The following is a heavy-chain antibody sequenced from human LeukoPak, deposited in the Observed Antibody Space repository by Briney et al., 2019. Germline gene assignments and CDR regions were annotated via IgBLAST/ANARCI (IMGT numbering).Heavy chain of an antibody. CDR2: INPNSGGT. D-gene: IGHD6-19*01. Sequence: ASVKGSXKASGYTFTGYYMHRVRQAPGQGLERMGRINPNSGGTNYAQKFQGRVTMTRDTSISTAYMELTRLRSDDTAVYYCARLAVAGAHYYYYMDVWGKGTTVTVSS. CDR1: GYTFTGYY. CDR3: ARLAVAGAHYYYYMDV. V-gene: IGHV1-2*06. J-gene: IGHJ6*03.